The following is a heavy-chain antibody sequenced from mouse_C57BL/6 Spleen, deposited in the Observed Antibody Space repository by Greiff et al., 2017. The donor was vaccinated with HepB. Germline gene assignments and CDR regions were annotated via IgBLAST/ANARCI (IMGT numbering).Heavy chain of an antibody. D-gene: IGHD4-1*01. CDR1: GYSITSGYD. J-gene: IGHJ4*01. CDR2: ISYSGST. V-gene: IGHV3-1*01. Sequence: VQLKESGPGMVKPSQSLSLTCTVTGYSITSGYDWHWIRHFPGNKLEWMGYISYSGSTNYNPSLKSRISITHDTSKNHFFLKLNSVTTEDTATYYCASDLTGTGNYAMDYWGQGTSVTVSS. CDR3: ASDLTGTGNYAMDY.